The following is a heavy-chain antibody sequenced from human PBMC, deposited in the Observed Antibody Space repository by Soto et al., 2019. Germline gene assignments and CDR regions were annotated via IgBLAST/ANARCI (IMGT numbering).Heavy chain of an antibody. V-gene: IGHV1-8*01. D-gene: IGHD2-15*01. CDR3: ARVRVFDVCSGGSCRDRHSYYYYYGMDV. CDR1: GYTFTSYD. Sequence: GASVKVSCKASGYTFTSYDINWVRQATGQGLEWMGWMNPNSGNTGYAQKFQGRVTMTRNTSISAAYMELSSLRSEDTAVYYCARVRVFDVCSGGSCRDRHSYYYYYGMDVWGQGTTVTVSS. J-gene: IGHJ6*02. CDR2: MNPNSGNT.